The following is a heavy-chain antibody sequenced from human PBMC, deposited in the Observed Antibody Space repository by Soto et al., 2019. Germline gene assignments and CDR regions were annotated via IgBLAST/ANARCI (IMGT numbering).Heavy chain of an antibody. Sequence: ASVKVSCKASGYTFTRYYMNWVRQAPGQGLEWMGIINPSGGSTSYAQKFQGRVTMTRDTSTSTVYMKLSSLRSEDTAVYYCAREVEVRGVIIASYYYMDVWGKGTTVTVSS. CDR2: INPSGGST. J-gene: IGHJ6*03. D-gene: IGHD3-10*01. CDR1: GYTFTRYY. V-gene: IGHV1-46*03. CDR3: AREVEVRGVIIASYYYMDV.